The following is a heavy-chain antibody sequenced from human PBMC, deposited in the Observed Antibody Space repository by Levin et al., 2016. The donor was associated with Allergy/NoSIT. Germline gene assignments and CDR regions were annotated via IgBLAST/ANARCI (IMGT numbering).Heavy chain of an antibody. CDR1: SGSVYSSDYF. Sequence: GSLRLSCTVSSGSVYSSDYFWGWIRQPPGKGLEWIGSVYYNGGTYYNPSLKSRVTILIDTSRNHFSLSLSPVTAADTALYYCARTVRKAGYPNFYFDSWGQGSLVTVSS. J-gene: IGHJ4*02. D-gene: IGHD3-9*01. CDR3: ARTVRKAGYPNFYFDS. CDR2: VYYNGGT. V-gene: IGHV4-39*01.